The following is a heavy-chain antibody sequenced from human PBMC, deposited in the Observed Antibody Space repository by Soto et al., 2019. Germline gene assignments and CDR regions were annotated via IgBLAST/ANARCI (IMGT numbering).Heavy chain of an antibody. CDR2: ISYDGSTI. J-gene: IGHJ5*02. Sequence: GGSLRLSCAASGFTFSSYGMHWVRQAPGKGLEWVAVISYDGSTIYYADSVKGRFTISRDNAKNSLYLQMNSLRDEDTAVYYCARDRQRGCSSTSCYFRFDPWGQGTLVTVSS. CDR3: ARDRQRGCSSTSCYFRFDP. V-gene: IGHV3-30*03. D-gene: IGHD2-2*01. CDR1: GFTFSSYG.